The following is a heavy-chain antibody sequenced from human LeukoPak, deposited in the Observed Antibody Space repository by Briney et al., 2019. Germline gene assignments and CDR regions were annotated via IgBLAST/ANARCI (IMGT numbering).Heavy chain of an antibody. Sequence: PGGSLRLSCAPPGFTFRSYIMNWVRQAPGKGLEWVSSISFGSTWIYYEDSLKGRFTISRDNAKNSLYLQMNSLRVEDTAVYYCARDAGGRTQREGWFDPWGQGTLVTVSS. CDR1: GFTFRSYI. CDR2: ISFGSTWI. D-gene: IGHD1-26*01. V-gene: IGHV3-21*01. CDR3: ARDAGGRTQREGWFDP. J-gene: IGHJ5*02.